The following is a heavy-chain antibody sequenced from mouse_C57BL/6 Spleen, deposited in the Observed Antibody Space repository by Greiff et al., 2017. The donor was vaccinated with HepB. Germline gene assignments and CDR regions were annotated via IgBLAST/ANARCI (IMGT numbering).Heavy chain of an antibody. Sequence: EVQLVESGGGLVKPGGSLKLSCAASGFTFSSYAMSWVRQTPEKRLEWVATISDGGSYTYYPDNVKGRFTISRDNAKNNLYLQMSHLKSEDTAMYYCARGGGDYEGFAYWGQGTLVTVSA. CDR3: ARGGGDYEGFAY. CDR2: ISDGGSYT. CDR1: GFTFSSYA. J-gene: IGHJ3*01. V-gene: IGHV5-4*01. D-gene: IGHD2-4*01.